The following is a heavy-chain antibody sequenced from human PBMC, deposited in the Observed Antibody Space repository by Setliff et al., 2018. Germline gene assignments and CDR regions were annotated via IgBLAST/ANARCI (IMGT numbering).Heavy chain of an antibody. CDR1: GFTFSSYG. V-gene: IGHV3-33*06. CDR3: AKGSSGWYGLPDY. D-gene: IGHD6-19*01. CDR2: IWYDGSNK. J-gene: IGHJ4*02. Sequence: GGSLRLSCAASGFTFSSYGMHWVRQAPGKGLEWVAVIWYDGSNKYYADSAKGRFTISRDNSKNTLYLQMNSLRAEDTAVYYCAKGSSGWYGLPDYWGQGTLVTVSS.